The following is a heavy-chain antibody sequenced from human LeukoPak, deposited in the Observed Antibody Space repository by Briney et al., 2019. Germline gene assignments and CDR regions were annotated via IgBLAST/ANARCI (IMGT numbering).Heavy chain of an antibody. J-gene: IGHJ4*02. CDR2: INHSGST. D-gene: IGHD2-2*01. CDR1: GGSFSGYY. CDR3: ARGGRLGYCSSTSCFVPFDY. Sequence: SETLSLTCAVYGGSFSGYYWSWIRQPPGKGLEWIGEINHSGSTNYNPSLKSRVTISVDTSKNQVSLKLSSVTAADTAVYYCARGGRLGYCSSTSCFVPFDYWGQGTLVTVSS. V-gene: IGHV4-34*01.